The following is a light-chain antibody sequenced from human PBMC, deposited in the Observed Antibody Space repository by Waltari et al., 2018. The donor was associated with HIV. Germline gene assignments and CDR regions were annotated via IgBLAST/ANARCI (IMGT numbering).Light chain of an antibody. J-gene: IGKJ1*01. V-gene: IGKV4-1*01. CDR3: QQYYTTPQT. Sequence: DIVMTQSPDPLAVSLGERATINCKSSQSVLSRSNNKNYLAWYQQTPGRPPKLLIYWASTRESGVPERFSGSGSGTDFTLTISSLQAEDVAVYYCQQYYTTPQTFGQGTKVEIK. CDR2: WAS. CDR1: QSVLSRSNNKNY.